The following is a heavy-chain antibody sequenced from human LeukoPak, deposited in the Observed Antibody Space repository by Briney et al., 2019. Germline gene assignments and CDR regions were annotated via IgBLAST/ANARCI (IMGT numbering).Heavy chain of an antibody. D-gene: IGHD2-2*01. CDR2: IVVGSGNT. CDR1: GFTFTSSA. J-gene: IGHJ4*02. CDR3: AAGHLDSYCSSTSCYGTFDY. Sequence: SVKVSCKASGFTFTSSAVQWVRQARGQRLEWIGWIVVGSGNTNYAQKFQERVTITRDMSTSTAYMELSSLRSEDTAVYYCAAGHLDSYCSSTSCYGTFDYWGQGTLVTVSS. V-gene: IGHV1-58*01.